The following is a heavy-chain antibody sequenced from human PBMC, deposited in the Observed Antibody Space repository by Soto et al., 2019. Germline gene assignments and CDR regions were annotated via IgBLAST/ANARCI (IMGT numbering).Heavy chain of an antibody. V-gene: IGHV3-72*01. Sequence: EVQLVESGGGLVQPGGSLRLSCAASGFIFSDRYMDWVRQTPGKGLEWLGRIRNRANSYSTEYAASVRGRFTISRDDSNNLLYLHVSSLKTEDTAVYYCATIDMVEKFDPRGQGILVTVSS. CDR1: GFIFSDRY. D-gene: IGHD3-10*01. CDR3: ATIDMVEKFDP. J-gene: IGHJ5*02. CDR2: IRNRANSYST.